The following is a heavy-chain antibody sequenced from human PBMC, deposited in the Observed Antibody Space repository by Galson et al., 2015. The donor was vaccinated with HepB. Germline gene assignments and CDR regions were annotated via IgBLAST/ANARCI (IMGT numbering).Heavy chain of an antibody. V-gene: IGHV3-64D*06. CDR3: VLYRQWLVDLDY. J-gene: IGHJ4*02. Sequence: SLRLSCAASGFTFSDYAMHWVRQAPGKGLDYVSAISSNGGSTYYADSVKGRFTISRDNSKNTLFLQMSSLRAEDTAVYYCVLYRQWLVDLDYWGQGTLVTVSS. CDR1: GFTFSDYA. D-gene: IGHD6-19*01. CDR2: ISSNGGST.